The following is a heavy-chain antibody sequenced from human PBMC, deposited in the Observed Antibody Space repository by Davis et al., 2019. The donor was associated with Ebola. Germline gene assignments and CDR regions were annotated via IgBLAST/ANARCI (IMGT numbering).Heavy chain of an antibody. CDR1: GFTFDDYA. Sequence: GGSLRLSCAASGFTFDDYAMHWVRQAPGKGLEWVSGISWSSGSIGYADSVKGRFTISRDNAKNSLYLQMNSLRAEDTALYYCAKGGYCSGGSCYAYYYYGMDVWGKGTTVTVSS. V-gene: IGHV3-9*01. CDR3: AKGGYCSGGSCYAYYYYGMDV. J-gene: IGHJ6*04. CDR2: ISWSSGSI. D-gene: IGHD2-15*01.